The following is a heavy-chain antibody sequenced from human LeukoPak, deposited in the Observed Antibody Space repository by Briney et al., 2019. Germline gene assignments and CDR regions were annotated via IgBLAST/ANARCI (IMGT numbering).Heavy chain of an antibody. V-gene: IGHV4-34*01. CDR1: GFTFSDYT. D-gene: IGHD3-16*01. Sequence: GSLRLSCATSGFTFSDYTMNWVRQAPGKGLEWIGEINHSGSTNYNPSLKSRVTISVDTSKNQFSLKLSSVTAADTAVYYCARLAQGGWFDPWGQGTLVTVSS. J-gene: IGHJ5*02. CDR2: INHSGST. CDR3: ARLAQGGWFDP.